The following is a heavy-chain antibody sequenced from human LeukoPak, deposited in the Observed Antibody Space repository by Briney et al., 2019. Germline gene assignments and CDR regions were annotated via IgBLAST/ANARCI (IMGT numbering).Heavy chain of an antibody. V-gene: IGHV3-21*01. J-gene: IGHJ4*02. CDR3: ARDRRVTVDTAMVLDY. CDR1: GFTFSSYS. CDR2: ISSSSSYI. D-gene: IGHD5-18*01. Sequence: GGSLRLSCAASGFTFSSYSMNWVRQAPGKGLEWVSSISSSSSYIYYADSVKGRFTISRDNAKNSLYLQMNSLRAEDTAVYYCARDRRVTVDTAMVLDYWGQGTLVTVSS.